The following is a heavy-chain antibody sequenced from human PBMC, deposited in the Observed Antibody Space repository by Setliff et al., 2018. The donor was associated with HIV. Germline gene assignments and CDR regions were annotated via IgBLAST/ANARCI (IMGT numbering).Heavy chain of an antibody. CDR3: ARHRDGGTYPLDY. CDR1: GGSVGSGSYY. V-gene: IGHV4-61*03. CDR2: IYYSGST. J-gene: IGHJ4*02. D-gene: IGHD1-26*01. Sequence: SETLSLTCSVSGGSVGSGSYYWSWIRQSPGKGLEWLGYIYYSGSTTYNPSLKSRVTMSVDTSRNHFSLKLTSVTAADTAVYYCARHRDGGTYPLDYWGQGTLVTVSS.